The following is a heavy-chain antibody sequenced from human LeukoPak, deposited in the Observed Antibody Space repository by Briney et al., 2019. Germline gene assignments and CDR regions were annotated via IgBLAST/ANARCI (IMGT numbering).Heavy chain of an antibody. V-gene: IGHV5-51*01. CDR3: VGDWGAILTTINY. J-gene: IGHJ4*02. CDR2: IYPGDSDI. Sequence: GESLKISCKGSGYSFTSHWIGWVRQMPGKGLEWMGIIYPGDSDIRYSPSFQGRVTISADKSISTAYLQWSGLKASDTAVYYCVGDWGAILTTINYWGQGTLVTVSS. CDR1: GYSFTSHW. D-gene: IGHD3-16*01.